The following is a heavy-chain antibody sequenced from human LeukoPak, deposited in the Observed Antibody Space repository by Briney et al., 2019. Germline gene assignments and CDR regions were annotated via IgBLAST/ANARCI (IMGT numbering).Heavy chain of an antibody. D-gene: IGHD3-22*01. Sequence: PSETLSLTCTVSGGSISSNNWWSWVRQSPDKGLEWIGEIYQSGSTNYNLSLKSRVTISVDKSKNQFSLKLSSVTAADTAVYYCAARDISEIDQFNFWGQGILVTVSS. CDR1: GGSISSNNW. CDR3: AARDISEIDQFNF. V-gene: IGHV4-4*02. CDR2: IYQSGST. J-gene: IGHJ4*02.